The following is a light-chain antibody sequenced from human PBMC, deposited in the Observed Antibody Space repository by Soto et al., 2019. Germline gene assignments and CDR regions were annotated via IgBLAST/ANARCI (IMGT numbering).Light chain of an antibody. CDR3: KKYNSAPRT. CDR2: AAS. V-gene: IGKV1-27*01. Sequence: DIQMTQSPSSLSASVGDRVTITCRASQDISNHLAWYQQKPGKVPKLLIYAASTLQSGVPSRFSGSGSGTNFTLTVSSLQPEDFATYYCKKYNSAPRTFGQGTKVDIK. J-gene: IGKJ1*01. CDR1: QDISNH.